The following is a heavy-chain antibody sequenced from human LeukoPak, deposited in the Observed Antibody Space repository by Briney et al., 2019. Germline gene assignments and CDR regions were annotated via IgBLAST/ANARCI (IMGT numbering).Heavy chain of an antibody. J-gene: IGHJ6*02. CDR2: ISYDGSNK. CDR1: GFTFSSYA. CDR3: ARDRGSSWYKAHYYYGMDV. Sequence: GRSLRLSCAASGFTFSSYAMHWVRQAPGKGLEWVAVISYDGSNKYYADFVKGRFTISRDNSKNTLYLQMNSLRAEDTAVYYCARDRGSSWYKAHYYYGMDVWGQGATVTVSS. D-gene: IGHD6-13*01. V-gene: IGHV3-30-3*01.